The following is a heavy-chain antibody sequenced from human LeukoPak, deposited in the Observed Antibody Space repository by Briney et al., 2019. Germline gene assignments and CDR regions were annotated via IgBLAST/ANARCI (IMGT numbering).Heavy chain of an antibody. CDR3: GIEVGSTDC. V-gene: IGHV1-46*01. D-gene: IGHD5/OR15-5a*01. CDR1: GYTFTSHF. CDR2: INPSDGGT. J-gene: IGHJ5*01. Sequence: ASVKVSCKASGYTFTSHFIHWLRQAPGEGLAGMGLINPSDGGTHFAHNFQERITMTSDKAKDMFYVELTNLEPHSTAVYYCGIEVGSTDCWGQGTLVSVSS.